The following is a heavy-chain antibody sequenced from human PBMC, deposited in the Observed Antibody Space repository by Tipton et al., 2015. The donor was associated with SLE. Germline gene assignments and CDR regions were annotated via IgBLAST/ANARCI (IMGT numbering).Heavy chain of an antibody. CDR1: GYTFTSYG. Sequence: QSGPEVKKPGASVKVSCKASGYTFTSYGLSWVRQAPGQGLEWMGWISPYNGNTKYPQKLQGRVTMTTDTSTSTAYMDLRSLRSDDTAIYFCARGNGGDNPFDYWGQGTLVTVSS. J-gene: IGHJ4*02. V-gene: IGHV1-18*01. CDR2: ISPYNGNT. D-gene: IGHD4-23*01. CDR3: ARGNGGDNPFDY.